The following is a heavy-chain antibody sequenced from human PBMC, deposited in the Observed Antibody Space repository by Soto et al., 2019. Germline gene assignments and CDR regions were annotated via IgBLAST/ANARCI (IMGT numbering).Heavy chain of an antibody. CDR1: GYTFIGYY. J-gene: IGHJ4*02. D-gene: IGHD4-4*01. Sequence: GASVKVSCKTSGYTFIGYYIHWVRQAPGQGLEWMGCLNPNTGDTNYAQKFQGWVTMTRDTSISTAYMEVTRLRSDDTAVYYCARAPTIVGRERHFDFWAQGSLVTVSS. CDR3: ARAPTIVGRERHFDF. V-gene: IGHV1-2*04. CDR2: LNPNTGDT.